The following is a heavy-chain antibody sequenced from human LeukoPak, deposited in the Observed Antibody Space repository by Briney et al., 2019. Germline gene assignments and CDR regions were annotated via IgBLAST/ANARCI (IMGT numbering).Heavy chain of an antibody. J-gene: IGHJ4*02. Sequence: SETLSLTCTVSGGSISSSSYFWGWIRQPPGKELEWIGSIHYSGSTYYNPSLKSRVTISVDTSKNQFSLKLSSVTAADTAVYYCARGLYYDFWSGDSRWGQGTLVTVSS. CDR2: IHYSGST. CDR1: GGSISSSSYF. D-gene: IGHD3-3*01. CDR3: ARGLYYDFWSGDSR. V-gene: IGHV4-39*07.